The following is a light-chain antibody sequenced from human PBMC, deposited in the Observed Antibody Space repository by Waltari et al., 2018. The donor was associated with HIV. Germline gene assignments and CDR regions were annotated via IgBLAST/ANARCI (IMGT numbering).Light chain of an antibody. CDR1: KLVSKF. Sequence: SYELTQPPSVSVSPGQTASITCSGDKLVSKFVSWYQQKPGQYPVLVIYQVSKRPSGIPEVFSGSNSGNTATLTISGTQAMDEADYYCQAWDSGTAVFGGGTKLTVL. V-gene: IGLV3-1*01. CDR3: QAWDSGTAV. CDR2: QVS. J-gene: IGLJ2*01.